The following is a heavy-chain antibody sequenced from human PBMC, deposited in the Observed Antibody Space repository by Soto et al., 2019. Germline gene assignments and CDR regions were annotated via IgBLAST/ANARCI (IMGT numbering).Heavy chain of an antibody. CDR2: IYYSGST. Sequence: PSETLSLTCSVSGDSISNDHWSWIRQPPGKGLEWIGYIYYSGSTNYNPSLKSRVTISGDTSKNQFTLKLSSVTAADTAVYYCARGSRGSSWYYFDYWGQGTLVTVSS. V-gene: IGHV4-59*01. CDR1: GDSISNDH. J-gene: IGHJ4*02. D-gene: IGHD6-13*01. CDR3: ARGSRGSSWYYFDY.